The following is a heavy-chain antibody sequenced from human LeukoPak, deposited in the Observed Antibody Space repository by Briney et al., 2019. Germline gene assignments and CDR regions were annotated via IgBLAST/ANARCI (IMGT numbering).Heavy chain of an antibody. Sequence: PGGSLRLSCAASGFTFSSYSMNWVRQAPGKGLEWVSSISSSSSYIYYADSVKGRFTISRDNAKNSLYLQMNSLRAEDTAVYYCATPGIAAAGMVGYWGQGTLVTVSS. CDR2: ISSSSSYI. D-gene: IGHD6-13*01. CDR1: GFTFSSYS. J-gene: IGHJ4*02. CDR3: ATPGIAAAGMVGY. V-gene: IGHV3-21*01.